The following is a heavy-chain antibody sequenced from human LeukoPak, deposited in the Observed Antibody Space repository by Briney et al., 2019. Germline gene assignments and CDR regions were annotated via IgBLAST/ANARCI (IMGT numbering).Heavy chain of an antibody. CDR2: IYYSGST. CDR3: ARDDIVVVPAAMYYYYYGMDV. J-gene: IGHJ6*02. Sequence: PSETLSLTCTVSGGSISSYYWSWIRQPPGKGLEWIGYIYYSGSTNYNPSLKSRVTISVDTSKNQFSLKLSSVTAADTAVYYCARDDIVVVPAAMYYYYYGMDVWGQGTTVTVSS. CDR1: GGSISSYY. V-gene: IGHV4-59*12. D-gene: IGHD2-2*01.